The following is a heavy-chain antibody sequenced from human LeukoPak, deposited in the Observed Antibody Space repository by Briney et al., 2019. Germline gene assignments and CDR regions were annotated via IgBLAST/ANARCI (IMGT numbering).Heavy chain of an antibody. CDR3: ARGSDSTSWDLDY. D-gene: IGHD1-26*01. J-gene: IGHJ4*02. CDR1: GYTFTSYG. Sequence: ASVKVSCKASGYTFTSYGITWVRQAPGQGLEWMGWISAYNGNTNYAQNLQDRVSLTTDTSTSTAYMELRSLRSEDTAVYYCARGSDSTSWDLDYWGQGTLVTVSS. V-gene: IGHV1-18*01. CDR2: ISAYNGNT.